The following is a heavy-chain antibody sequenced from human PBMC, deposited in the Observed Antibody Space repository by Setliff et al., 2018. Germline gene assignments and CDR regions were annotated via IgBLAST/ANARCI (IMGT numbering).Heavy chain of an antibody. D-gene: IGHD3-16*01. CDR3: ARGVYEYSYGYRGHYYYYMDV. J-gene: IGHJ6*03. V-gene: IGHV7-4-1*02. Sequence: GASVKVSCKASGYTFTGYAINWVRQAPGQGLEYLGWINTNTGNPTYVQGFTGRFVFSLDTSVSTAYLQISSLKAEDTAVYYCARGVYEYSYGYRGHYYYYMDVWGKGATVT. CDR2: INTNTGNP. CDR1: GYTFTGYA.